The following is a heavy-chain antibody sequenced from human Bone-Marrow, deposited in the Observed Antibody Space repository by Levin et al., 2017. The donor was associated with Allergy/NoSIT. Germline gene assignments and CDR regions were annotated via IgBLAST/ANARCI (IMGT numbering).Heavy chain of an antibody. Sequence: GGSLRLSCAASGLSFSNYDMNWVRQAPGKGLEWVSSISSGSSHIDYADSVKGRFTISRDNAKNSLYLQMNSLRVEHTAVYFCASWAMFYYDGSDIDDFYYGMDVWGQGTTVTVSS. CDR2: ISSGSSHI. V-gene: IGHV3-21*06. J-gene: IGHJ6*02. CDR3: ASWAMFYYDGSDIDDFYYGMDV. D-gene: IGHD3-16*01. CDR1: GLSFSNYD.